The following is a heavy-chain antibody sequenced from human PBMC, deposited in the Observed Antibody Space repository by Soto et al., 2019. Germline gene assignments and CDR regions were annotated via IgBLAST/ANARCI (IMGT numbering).Heavy chain of an antibody. V-gene: IGHV3-7*04. Sequence: PGGSLRLSCAASGFTFSNYWMNWVRQAPGKGLEWVANIKEDGSEKYYADSVKGRCTISRDNSKNTLYLQMNSLRAEDTAVYYCARAQNSGGNYYPFDYWGQGPLVTVSS. D-gene: IGHD1-26*01. CDR2: IKEDGSEK. CDR1: GFTFSNYW. CDR3: ARAQNSGGNYYPFDY. J-gene: IGHJ4*02.